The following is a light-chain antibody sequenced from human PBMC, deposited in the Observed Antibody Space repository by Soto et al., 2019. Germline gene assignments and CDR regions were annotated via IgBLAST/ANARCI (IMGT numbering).Light chain of an antibody. V-gene: IGKV3-15*01. J-gene: IGKJ4*01. Sequence: DIVMTQSPATLPVSPGERATLSCRASQSVSSNLAWYQQKPGQAPRFLIYGASTRATGIPARFSGSGSGTEFTLTISSLLSEDFAVYYCQQYDNWPLTFGGGTKVDIK. CDR3: QQYDNWPLT. CDR2: GAS. CDR1: QSVSSN.